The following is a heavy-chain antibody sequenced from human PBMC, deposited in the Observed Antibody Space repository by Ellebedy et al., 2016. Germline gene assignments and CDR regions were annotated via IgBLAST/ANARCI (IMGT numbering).Heavy chain of an antibody. V-gene: IGHV3-7*01. D-gene: IGHD1-1*01. CDR1: GFTFSSYW. J-gene: IGHJ3*02. CDR3: AREPHNWNDVLEALDI. Sequence: GGSLRLSCAASGFTFSSYWMSWVRQAPGKGLEWVANIKQDGSEKYYVDSVKGRFTISRDNAKNSLYLQMNSLRAEDTAVYYCAREPHNWNDVLEALDIWGQGTMVTVSS. CDR2: IKQDGSEK.